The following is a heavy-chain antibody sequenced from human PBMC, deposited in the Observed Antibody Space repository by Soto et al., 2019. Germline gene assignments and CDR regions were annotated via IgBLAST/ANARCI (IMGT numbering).Heavy chain of an antibody. D-gene: IGHD2-21*01. CDR3: ARGVVSYSAKYDAAFDI. CDR1: GYTFTSYA. J-gene: IGHJ3*02. Sequence: ASVKVSCKASGYTFTSYAMHWVRQAPRQRLEWMGWINAGNGNTKYSQKFQGRVTITRDTSASTAYMELSSLRSEDTAVYYCARGVVSYSAKYDAAFDIWGQGTMVTVSS. CDR2: INAGNGNT. V-gene: IGHV1-3*01.